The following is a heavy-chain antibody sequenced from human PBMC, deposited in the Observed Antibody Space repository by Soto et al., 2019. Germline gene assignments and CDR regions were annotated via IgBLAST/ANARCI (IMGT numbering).Heavy chain of an antibody. CDR3: ARGGLPGTGFDY. J-gene: IGHJ4*02. D-gene: IGHD1-7*01. V-gene: IGHV1-8*01. CDR2: MNPNSGNT. Sequence: QVQLVQSGAEVKKPGASVKVSCKASGYTFTSYDINWVRQATGQGLEWMGWMNPNSGNTGYAQKFQGRVSMTRNSSITTAYMELSSLGSEDTAVYYCARGGLPGTGFDYWGQGTLVTVSS. CDR1: GYTFTSYD.